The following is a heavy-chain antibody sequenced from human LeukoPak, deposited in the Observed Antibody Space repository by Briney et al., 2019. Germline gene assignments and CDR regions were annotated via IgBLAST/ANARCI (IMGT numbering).Heavy chain of an antibody. V-gene: IGHV1-2*02. CDR2: INPDSGGT. J-gene: IGHJ3*02. CDR3: ARDPQSGGFDAFDI. D-gene: IGHD1-26*01. CDR1: GYTFTAYY. Sequence: GASVKVSCKASGYTFTAYYIHWVRQAPGQGLEWMGWINPDSGGTNYAQKFQGRVTMTRDTSISTAYMELSGLRSDDTAMYYCARDPQSGGFDAFDIWGQGTMVTVSS.